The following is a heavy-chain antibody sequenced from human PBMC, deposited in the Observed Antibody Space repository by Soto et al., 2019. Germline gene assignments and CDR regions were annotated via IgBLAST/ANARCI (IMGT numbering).Heavy chain of an antibody. D-gene: IGHD2-15*01. CDR1: GYTFTGYY. J-gene: IGHJ4*01. CDR3: ARSDCSGGSFYPYFDY. CDR2: INPNSGGT. Sequence: ASVKVSCKASGYTFTGYYMHWVRQAPGQGLEWMGWINPNSGGTNYAQKFQGWVTMTRXXXXXXXXXXXSXLRSDDTAVYYCARSDCSGGSFYPYFDYWGHVPLVPVS. V-gene: IGHV1-2*04.